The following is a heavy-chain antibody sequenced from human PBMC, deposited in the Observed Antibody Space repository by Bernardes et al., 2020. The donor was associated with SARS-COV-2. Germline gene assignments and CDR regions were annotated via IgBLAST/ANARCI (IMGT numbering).Heavy chain of an antibody. Sequence: SETLSLTCSVSGGSVSSTRHFWSWMRQPPGKGLEWIGYMYYSGSPNYNPSLKSRVTISLDTSNNQVSLNLRSVTAADTAVYYCARTMADGFDYLGQGTLVTVSS. V-gene: IGHV4-61*01. CDR3: ARTMADGFDY. CDR2: MYYSGSP. J-gene: IGHJ4*02. CDR1: GGSVSSTRHF.